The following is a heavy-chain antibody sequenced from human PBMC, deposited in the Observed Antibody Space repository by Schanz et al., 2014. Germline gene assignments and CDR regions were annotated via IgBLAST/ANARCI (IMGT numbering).Heavy chain of an antibody. D-gene: IGHD3-3*01. CDR3: ARQPGRITVSGVVSNWCDP. V-gene: IGHV3-30*03. CDR2: ISFDGRNT. CDR1: GITLSGYG. Sequence: QVQLVESGGGVVQPGRSLRLSCAASGITLSGYGLHWVRQAPGKGLEWVGFISFDGRNTGYAHSVKGRFTISRDNSKNTVNLQMNSLRVEDTAVYYCARQPGRITVSGVVSNWCDPWGQGTLVTVSS. J-gene: IGHJ5*02.